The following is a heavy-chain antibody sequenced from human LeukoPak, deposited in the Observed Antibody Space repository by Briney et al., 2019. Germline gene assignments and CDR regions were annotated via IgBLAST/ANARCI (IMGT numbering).Heavy chain of an antibody. D-gene: IGHD4-17*01. V-gene: IGHV4-34*01. CDR1: GGSISGYY. CDR3: ARGQGTVTTH. J-gene: IGHJ4*02. CDR2: INHSGSA. Sequence: KASETVSLTCTVSGGSISGYYWTWIRQPPGKGLEWIGEINHSGSANYNPSLMSRVTISLDTSKNHFSLNLSSVTAADTAVYYCARGQGTVTTHWGQGTLDTVSS.